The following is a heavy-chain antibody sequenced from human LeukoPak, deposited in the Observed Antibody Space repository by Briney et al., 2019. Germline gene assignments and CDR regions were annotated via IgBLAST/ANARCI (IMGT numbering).Heavy chain of an antibody. CDR3: ARDRDPYSMAHRWFDP. V-gene: IGHV3-74*01. Sequence: QPGGSLRLSCAASGFTFSTFAMIWVRQPPGKGLVWVSRINSDGSSTSYADSVKGRFTISRDNAKNTLYLQMNSLRAEDTAVYYCARDRDPYSMAHRWFDPWGQGTLVTVSS. CDR2: INSDGSST. D-gene: IGHD2/OR15-2a*01. CDR1: GFTFSTFA. J-gene: IGHJ5*02.